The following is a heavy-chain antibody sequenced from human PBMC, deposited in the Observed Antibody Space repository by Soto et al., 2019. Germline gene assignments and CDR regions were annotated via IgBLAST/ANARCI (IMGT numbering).Heavy chain of an antibody. D-gene: IGHD5-12*01. Sequence: SGPTLVNPTQTLTLTCTFSGFSLSTSGMCVSWIRQPPGKALEWLALIYWDDDKRYSPSLKSRLTITKDTSKNQVVLTMTNMDPVDTATYYCAHVYGGYDNFDYWGQGTLVTVSS. J-gene: IGHJ4*02. CDR1: GFSLSTSGMC. CDR2: IYWDDDK. V-gene: IGHV2-5*08. CDR3: AHVYGGYDNFDY.